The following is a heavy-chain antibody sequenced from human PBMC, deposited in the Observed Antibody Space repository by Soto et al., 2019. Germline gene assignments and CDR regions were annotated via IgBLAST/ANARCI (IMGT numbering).Heavy chain of an antibody. J-gene: IGHJ4*02. V-gene: IGHV3-23*01. CDR2: ISANGQGI. CDR1: GFTFITYS. Sequence: GGSLRLSCAASGFTFITYSLSWVRQAPGKGLEWVSAISANGQGIYYADSVRGRFTISKDNSKNTIFLHMDSLRAEDTAVYYCAKDPKYPRAPFHYWGQVTPVTVS. CDR3: AKDPKYPRAPFHY.